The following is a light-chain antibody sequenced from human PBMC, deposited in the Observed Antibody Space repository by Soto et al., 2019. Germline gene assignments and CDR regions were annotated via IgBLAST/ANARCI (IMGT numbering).Light chain of an antibody. J-gene: IGKJ5*01. CDR3: QQYYDWPIT. CDR1: QSISNL. Sequence: EIVLTQSPATLSVSPGERATLSCRASQSISNLLAWYQQKPGQAPRLLMYGASTRATGFQDRFSGSGSGTEFTLTIRSLHSEDFAVYYCQQYYDWPITVGQGTRLEI. V-gene: IGKV3-15*01. CDR2: GAS.